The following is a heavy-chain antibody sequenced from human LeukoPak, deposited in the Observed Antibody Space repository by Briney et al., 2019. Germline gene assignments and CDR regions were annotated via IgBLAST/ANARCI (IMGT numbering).Heavy chain of an antibody. CDR3: AKESSQSMYYYSYCMDV. V-gene: IGHV3-30*18. J-gene: IGHJ6*02. CDR1: EFTFSSYG. Sequence: GGSQRLSCAASEFTFSSYGMHWVRQAPGKGLEWVALTSYDGSIKYYADSVKGRFTISRDNSKNTLYLQMNSLRAEDTAVYYCAKESSQSMYYYSYCMDVSGQGTTVTVSS. CDR2: TSYDGSIK.